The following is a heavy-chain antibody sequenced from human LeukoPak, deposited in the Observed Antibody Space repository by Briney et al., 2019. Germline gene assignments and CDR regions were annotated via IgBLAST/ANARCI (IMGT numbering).Heavy chain of an antibody. Sequence: GGSLRLSCAASGFTFSSYGMTWVRQAPGKGLEWVSAISGSGGSTYYAGSVKGRFTISRDNSKNTLYLQMNSLRADDTAVYYCAKSHHVTAIDYWGQGTLVTVSS. D-gene: IGHD2-21*02. CDR1: GFTFSSYG. CDR2: ISGSGGST. CDR3: AKSHHVTAIDY. J-gene: IGHJ4*02. V-gene: IGHV3-23*01.